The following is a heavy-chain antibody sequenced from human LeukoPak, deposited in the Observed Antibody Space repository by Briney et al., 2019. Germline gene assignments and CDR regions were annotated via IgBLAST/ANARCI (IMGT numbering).Heavy chain of an antibody. CDR3: ARVGDSSSWYGGPYYYYMDV. V-gene: IGHV7-4-1*02. CDR1: GYTFTGYY. D-gene: IGHD6-13*01. Sequence: ASVKVSCKASGYTFTGYYMHWVRQAPGQGLEWMGWINTNTGNPTYAQGFTGRFVFSLDTSVSTAYLQISSLKAEDTAVYYCARVGDSSSWYGGPYYYYMDVWGKGTTVTISS. J-gene: IGHJ6*03. CDR2: INTNTGNP.